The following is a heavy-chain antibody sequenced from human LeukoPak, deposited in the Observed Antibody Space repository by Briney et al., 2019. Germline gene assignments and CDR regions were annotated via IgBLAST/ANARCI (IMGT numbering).Heavy chain of an antibody. CDR1: GFTFSSYS. Sequence: GGSLRLSCAASGFTFSSYSMNWVRQAPGKGLEWVSYISSSSSTIYYADSVKGRFTISRDNAKNSLYLQMNSLRAEDTAVYYCARSSATSSSWYDYWGQGTLVTVSS. D-gene: IGHD6-13*01. J-gene: IGHJ4*02. V-gene: IGHV3-48*04. CDR2: ISSSSSTI. CDR3: ARSSATSSSWYDY.